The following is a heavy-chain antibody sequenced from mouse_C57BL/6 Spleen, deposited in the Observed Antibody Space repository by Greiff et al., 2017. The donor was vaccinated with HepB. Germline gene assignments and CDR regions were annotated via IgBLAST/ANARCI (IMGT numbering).Heavy chain of an antibody. CDR2: INPSTGGT. V-gene: IGHV1-42*01. CDR1: GYSFTGYY. D-gene: IGHD2-5*01. J-gene: IGHJ4*01. Sequence: VQLQQSGPELVKPGASVKISCKASGYSFTGYYMNWVKQSPEKSLEWIGEINPSTGGTTYNQKFKAKATLTVDKSSSTAYMQLKSLTSEDSAVYYCALYYSNYENYAMDYWGQGTSVTVSS. CDR3: ALYYSNYENYAMDY.